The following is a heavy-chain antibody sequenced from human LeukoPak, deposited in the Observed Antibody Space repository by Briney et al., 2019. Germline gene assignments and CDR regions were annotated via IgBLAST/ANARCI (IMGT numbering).Heavy chain of an antibody. CDR2: IYYSGST. Sequence: PSQTLSLTCTVSGGSISSGGYYWSWIRQQPGKGLEWIGYIYYSGSTYYNPSLKSRVTISVDTSKNQFSLKLSSVTAADTAVYYCARDRGTRAALYGMDVWGQGTTVTVSS. D-gene: IGHD2-15*01. CDR1: GGSISSGGYY. J-gene: IGHJ6*02. V-gene: IGHV4-31*03. CDR3: ARDRGTRAALYGMDV.